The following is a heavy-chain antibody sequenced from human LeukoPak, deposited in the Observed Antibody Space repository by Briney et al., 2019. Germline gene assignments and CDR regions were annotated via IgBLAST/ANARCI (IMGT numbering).Heavy chain of an antibody. D-gene: IGHD5-18*01. J-gene: IGHJ3*01. CDR3: ARGGQGDGYSADEAFDL. Sequence: SQTLSLTCAIPGDSVSSNSSWNWIRQSPSRGLEWLGRTYYRSKWYNDYVVSVKSRININPDTSKNQFSLQLNSVTPEDTAVYYCARGGQGDGYSADEAFDLWGQGTMVTVS. CDR1: GDSVSSNSS. V-gene: IGHV6-1*01. CDR2: TYYRSKWYN.